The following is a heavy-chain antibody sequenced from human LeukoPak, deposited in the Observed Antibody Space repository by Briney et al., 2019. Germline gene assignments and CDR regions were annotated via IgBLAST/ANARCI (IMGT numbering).Heavy chain of an antibody. CDR2: ISAYNGNT. J-gene: IGHJ4*02. CDR1: GYTFTSYG. Sequence: ASVKVSCKASGYTFTSYGISWVRQAPGHGLEWMGWISAYNGNTNYAQKLQGRVTMTTDTSTSTAYMELRSLRSDDTAVYYCARGSYYYDSSGYYFDYWGQGTLVTVSS. V-gene: IGHV1-18*01. CDR3: ARGSYYYDSSGYYFDY. D-gene: IGHD3-22*01.